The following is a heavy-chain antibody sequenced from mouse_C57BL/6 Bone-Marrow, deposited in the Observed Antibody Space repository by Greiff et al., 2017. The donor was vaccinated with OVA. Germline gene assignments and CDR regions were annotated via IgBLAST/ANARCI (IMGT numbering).Heavy chain of an antibody. Sequence: EVNVVESGGGLVQPKGSLKLSCAASGFSFNTYAMNWVRQAPGKGLEWVARIRSKSNNYATYYADSVKDRFTISRDDSESMLYLQMNNLKTEDTAMYYCVRDGTTVWGQGTLVTVSA. J-gene: IGHJ3*01. CDR3: VRDGTTV. CDR1: GFSFNTYA. V-gene: IGHV10-1*01. D-gene: IGHD1-1*01. CDR2: IRSKSNNYAT.